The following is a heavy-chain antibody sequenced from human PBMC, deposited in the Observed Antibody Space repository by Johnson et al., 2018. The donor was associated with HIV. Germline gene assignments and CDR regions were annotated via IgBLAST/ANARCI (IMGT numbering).Heavy chain of an antibody. V-gene: IGHV3-7*02. CDR3: ASGIAVAGTLLDAFDI. CDR1: GFTFSSFW. Sequence: VQLVESGGGLVQPGGSLRLSCAASGFTFSSFWMNWVRQAPGKGLEWVANIKQDGSEKYFGDSVKGRITISRDNAKNTLYLQMNSLRAEDTAVYYCASGIAVAGTLLDAFDIWGQGTMVTVSS. CDR2: IKQDGSEK. J-gene: IGHJ3*02. D-gene: IGHD6-19*01.